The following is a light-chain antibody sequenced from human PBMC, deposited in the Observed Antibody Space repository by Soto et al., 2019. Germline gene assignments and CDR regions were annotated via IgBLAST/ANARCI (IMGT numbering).Light chain of an antibody. V-gene: IGKV3-15*01. Sequence: EVVMTQSPATLSVSPGERATLSCRANQSVSRNLAWYQQKPGQAPRVLIYSASTRATGIPTRFSGSGSATDFTLTISSLQSEDFAVYYCQQYNNWPSFTFGPGTKVDVK. CDR3: QQYNNWPSFT. CDR1: QSVSRN. CDR2: SAS. J-gene: IGKJ3*01.